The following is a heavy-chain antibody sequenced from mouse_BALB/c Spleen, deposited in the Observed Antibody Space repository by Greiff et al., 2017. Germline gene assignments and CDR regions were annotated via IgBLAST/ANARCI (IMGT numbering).Heavy chain of an antibody. V-gene: IGHV1-82*01. CDR3: ARRTYYYCSSYAMDY. D-gene: IGHD1-1*01. CDR1: GYAFSSSW. J-gene: IGHJ4*01. Sequence: QVQLQQSGPELVKPGASVKISCKASGYAFSSSWMNWVKQRPGQGLEWIGRIYPGDGDTNYNGKFKGKATLTADKSSSTAYMQLSSLTSVDSAVYFCARRTYYYCSSYAMDYWGQGTSVTVSS. CDR2: IYPGDGDT.